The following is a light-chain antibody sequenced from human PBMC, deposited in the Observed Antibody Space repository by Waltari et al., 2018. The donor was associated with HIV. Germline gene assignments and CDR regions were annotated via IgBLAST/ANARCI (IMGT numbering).Light chain of an antibody. CDR1: DLGGES. CDR3: QVWESGGDIVF. CDR2: DDR. V-gene: IGLV3-21*02. J-gene: IGLJ2*01. Sequence: SYVVTQTSSVSVAPGQTARITCAGDDLGGESVHWYQQKPGQAPVLVVYDDRDRPSGIPERFTGSNSGNTATLTITRVEAGDEADYYCQVWESGGDIVFFGGGTKLTVL.